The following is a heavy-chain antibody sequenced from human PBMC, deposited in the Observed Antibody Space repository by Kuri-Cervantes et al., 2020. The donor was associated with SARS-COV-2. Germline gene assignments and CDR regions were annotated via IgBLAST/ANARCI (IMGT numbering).Heavy chain of an antibody. CDR1: GGSFSGYY. D-gene: IGHD4-17*01. V-gene: IGHV4-34*01. J-gene: IGHJ4*02. CDR3: ARDSYGDYLPRDDY. Sequence: SETLSLTCAVYGGSFSGYYWSWIRQPPGKGLEWIGEINHSGSTNYNPSLKSRVTISVDTSKNQFSLKLSSVTAADTAVYYCARDSYGDYLPRDDYWGQGTLVTVSS. CDR2: INHSGST.